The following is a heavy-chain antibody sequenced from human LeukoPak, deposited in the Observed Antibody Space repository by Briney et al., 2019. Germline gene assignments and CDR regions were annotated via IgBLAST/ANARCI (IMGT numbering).Heavy chain of an antibody. Sequence: APVKVSCKASGYTFTTYDINWVRQATGQGLEWMGWMNPNSGNTGNAQKFQGRVTMTRNTSISTAYMELNSLRSEDTAVYYCARGGYYYDNSGSGYWGQGTQVTVSS. CDR3: ARGGYYYDNSGSGY. J-gene: IGHJ4*02. CDR2: MNPNSGNT. V-gene: IGHV1-8*01. D-gene: IGHD3-22*01. CDR1: GYTFTTYD.